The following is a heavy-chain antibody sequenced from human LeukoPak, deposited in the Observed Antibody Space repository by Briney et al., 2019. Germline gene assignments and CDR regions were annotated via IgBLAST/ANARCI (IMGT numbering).Heavy chain of an antibody. CDR1: GGSISSYY. CDR3: ARGRRGDFGAY. D-gene: IGHD2-21*02. V-gene: IGHV4-59*01. CDR2: IYFSGST. J-gene: IGHJ4*02. Sequence: KPSETLSLTCTVSGGSISSYYWNWIRQSPGKGLEWIGDIYFSGSTNYNPSLKSRVTISVDTSKKQFYLKLSSVTAADTAVYYCARGRRGDFGAYGGQGTLVTVSS.